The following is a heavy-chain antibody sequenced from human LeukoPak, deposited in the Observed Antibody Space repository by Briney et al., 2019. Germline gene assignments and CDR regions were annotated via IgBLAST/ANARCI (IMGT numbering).Heavy chain of an antibody. CDR1: GFPFSSYW. D-gene: IGHD2-15*01. J-gene: IGHJ4*01. CDR3: VRVCGIGGCDY. V-gene: IGHV3-74*01. Sequence: GVSVRLPCAVSGFPFSSYWMQWAPQRPGKGLVWESRVQTDGRSTTYPDHVKGRFNSSRGTAKNSVYLQRHSLRAEDTAVYYRVRVCGIGGCDYWGEGNLVPVSS. CDR2: VQTDGRST.